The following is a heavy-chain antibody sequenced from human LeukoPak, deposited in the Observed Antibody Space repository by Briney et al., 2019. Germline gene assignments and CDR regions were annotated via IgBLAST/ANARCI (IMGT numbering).Heavy chain of an antibody. D-gene: IGHD3-9*01. CDR2: IYSGGST. CDR3: ARGIDGFAFDY. CDR1: GFTVSSNY. J-gene: IGHJ4*02. Sequence: GGSLRLSCAASGFTVSSNYMSWVRQAPGKGLEWVSVIYSGGSTYYADSVKGRFTISRDNSKNTLYLQMNSLRAEDTAVYYCARGIDGFAFDYWGQGTLVTVSS. V-gene: IGHV3-53*01.